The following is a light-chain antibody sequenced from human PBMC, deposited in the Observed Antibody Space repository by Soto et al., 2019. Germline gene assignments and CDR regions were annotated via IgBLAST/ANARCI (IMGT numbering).Light chain of an antibody. Sequence: NQLTQSPPSLSWSEGEIVTITCRASQSVSTYLNWYQQKPGRAPKLLIHTAPSLQSGVPSRFSVSGSGTDFTLTISSLQPDDFAPYYCPHGYTTPQTFGQGCKVDTK. CDR2: TAP. CDR1: QSVSTY. J-gene: IGKJ1*01. V-gene: IGKV1-39*01. CDR3: PHGYTTPQT.